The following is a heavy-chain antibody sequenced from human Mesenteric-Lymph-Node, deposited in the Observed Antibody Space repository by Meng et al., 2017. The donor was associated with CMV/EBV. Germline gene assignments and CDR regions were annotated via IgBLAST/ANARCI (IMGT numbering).Heavy chain of an antibody. J-gene: IGHJ4*02. D-gene: IGHD1-26*01. Sequence: SETLSLTCTVSGGSISSYYWSWIRQPPGKGLEWIGYIYYSGSTNYNPSLKSRVTISVDTSKNQFSLKLSSVTAADTAVYYCARDRMVGATTYYFDYWGQGTLVTVSS. CDR2: IYYSGST. V-gene: IGHV4-59*01. CDR1: GGSISSYY. CDR3: ARDRMVGATTYYFDY.